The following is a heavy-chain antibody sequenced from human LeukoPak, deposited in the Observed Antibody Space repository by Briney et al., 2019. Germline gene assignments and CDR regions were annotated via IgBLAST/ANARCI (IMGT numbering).Heavy chain of an antibody. CDR1: GFTFSSYS. D-gene: IGHD2-8*01. CDR3: GGKYGNTKGDGGEY. CDR2: ISSSSSYI. Sequence: GGSLRLSCAASGFTFSSYSMNWVRQAPGKGLEWVSSISSSSSYIYYADSVKGRFTISRDNAKNSLYLQMNSLRAEDTAVYYCGGKYGNTKGDGGEYWGQGTLVTVSS. V-gene: IGHV3-21*01. J-gene: IGHJ4*02.